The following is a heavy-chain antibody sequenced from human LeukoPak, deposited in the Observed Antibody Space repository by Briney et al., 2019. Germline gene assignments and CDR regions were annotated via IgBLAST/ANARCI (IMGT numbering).Heavy chain of an antibody. CDR1: GYSISSGYY. V-gene: IGHV4-38-2*02. CDR2: IYHSGST. CDR3: ARVRAVAGTPFDY. D-gene: IGHD6-19*01. Sequence: SETLSLPCSVSGYSISSGYYWGWIRQPPGKGLEWIGSIYHSGSTYYNPSLKSRVTISLDTSKNQFSLKVRSVTAADTAVYFCARVRAVAGTPFDYWGQRTLVTVSS. J-gene: IGHJ4*02.